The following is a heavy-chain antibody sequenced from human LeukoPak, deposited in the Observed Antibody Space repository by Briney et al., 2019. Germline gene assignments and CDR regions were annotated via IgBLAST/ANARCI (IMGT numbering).Heavy chain of an antibody. CDR1: GFTFSSYW. CDR2: INSDGSST. CDR3: ARDPYDYVWGSYPVS. J-gene: IGHJ4*02. D-gene: IGHD3-16*01. V-gene: IGHV3-74*01. Sequence: EGSLRLSCAASGFTFSSYWMHWVRQAPGKGLVWVSRINSDGSSTSYADSVKGRFTISRDNAKNTLYLQMNSLRAEDTAVYYCARDPYDYVWGSYPVSWGQGTLVTVSS.